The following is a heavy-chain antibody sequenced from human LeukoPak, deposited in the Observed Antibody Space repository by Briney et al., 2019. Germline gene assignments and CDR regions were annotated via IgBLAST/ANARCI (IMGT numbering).Heavy chain of an antibody. CDR2: ITSSGSPI. V-gene: IGHV3-48*03. J-gene: IGHJ4*02. Sequence: GGSLRLSCAASGFTFSSYEMNWVRQAPGKGLEWVSYITSSGSPIYYADSVKGRSTISRDNVKNSLYLQMNSLRAEDTAVYYCARDRYSSDWRRGIFDYWGQGTLVTVSS. CDR1: GFTFSSYE. D-gene: IGHD6-19*01. CDR3: ARDRYSSDWRRGIFDY.